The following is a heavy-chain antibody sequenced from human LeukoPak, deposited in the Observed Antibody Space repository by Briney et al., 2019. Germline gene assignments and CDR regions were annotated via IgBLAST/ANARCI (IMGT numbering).Heavy chain of an antibody. V-gene: IGHV1-24*01. Sequence: ASVKVSCKVSGYTLTELSMHWVRQAPGKGLEWMGGFDPEDGETIYAQKFQGRVTMTEDTSTDTAYMELSSLRSEDTAVYYCARPQIYCSSTSCHAPGYYYYGMDVWGQGTTVTVSS. D-gene: IGHD2-2*01. CDR1: GYTLTELS. CDR3: ARPQIYCSSTSCHAPGYYYYGMDV. J-gene: IGHJ6*02. CDR2: FDPEDGET.